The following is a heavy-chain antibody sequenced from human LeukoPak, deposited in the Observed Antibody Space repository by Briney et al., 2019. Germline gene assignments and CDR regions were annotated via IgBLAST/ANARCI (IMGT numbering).Heavy chain of an antibody. J-gene: IGHJ4*02. CDR2: ISRSSTYT. CDR1: GFTFSSYS. D-gene: IGHD2-21*01. V-gene: IGHV3-21*04. Sequence: GGSLRLSCAAFGFTFSSYSMNWVRQAPGKGLEWVSSISRSSTYTYYADSVKGRFTISRDNAKNSLYLQMNSLRAEDAAVYYCAKAPVTTCSGAYCYPFDYWGQGTLVTVSS. CDR3: AKAPVTTCSGAYCYPFDY.